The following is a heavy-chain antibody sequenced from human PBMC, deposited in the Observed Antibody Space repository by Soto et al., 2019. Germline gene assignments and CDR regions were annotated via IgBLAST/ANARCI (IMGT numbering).Heavy chain of an antibody. V-gene: IGHV1-69*02. J-gene: IGHJ2*01. CDR3: ARVSIAGSGGWYFDL. CDR2: IIPILGIA. Sequence: QVQLVQSGAEVKKPGSSVKVSCKASGGTFSSYTISWVRQAPGQGLEWMGRIIPILGIANYAQKFQGRVTITADKSTSTAYMELSVLRSEDTAVYYCARVSIAGSGGWYFDLWGRVTLLTVSA. CDR1: GGTFSSYT. D-gene: IGHD6-6*01.